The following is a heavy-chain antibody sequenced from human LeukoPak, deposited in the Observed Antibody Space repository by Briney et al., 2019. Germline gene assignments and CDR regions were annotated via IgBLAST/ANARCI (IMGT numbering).Heavy chain of an antibody. CDR3: ARELRYSYGYKFGY. CDR1: GYTFTGYY. V-gene: IGHV1-2*02. Sequence: ASVTVSCKASGYTFTGYYMHWVRQAPGQGLEGMGWINPNSGGTNYAQKFQGRVTMTRDTSISTAYMELSRLRSDDTAVYYCARELRYSYGYKFGYWGQGTLVTVSS. D-gene: IGHD5-18*01. J-gene: IGHJ4*02. CDR2: INPNSGGT.